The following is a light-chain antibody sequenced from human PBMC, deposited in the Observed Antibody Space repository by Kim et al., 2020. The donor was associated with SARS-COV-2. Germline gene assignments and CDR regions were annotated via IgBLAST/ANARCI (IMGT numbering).Light chain of an antibody. V-gene: IGLV3-21*04. Sequence: PGKTARITCGGNNIGSKSVHWYQQKPGQAPVLVIYYDSDRPSGIPERFSGSNSGNTATLTISRVEAGDEADYYCQVWDSSSDHVVFGGGTKLTVL. CDR2: YDS. CDR1: NIGSKS. CDR3: QVWDSSSDHVV. J-gene: IGLJ2*01.